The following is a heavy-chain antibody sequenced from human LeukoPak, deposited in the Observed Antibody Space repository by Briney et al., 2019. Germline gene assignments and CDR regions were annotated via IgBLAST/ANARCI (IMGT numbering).Heavy chain of an antibody. CDR1: GYSISRGYY. V-gene: IGHV4-38-2*01. CDR2: MYHRGST. D-gene: IGHD1-26*01. J-gene: IGHJ3*02. Sequence: SETLSLTCAVSGYSISRGYYWGWIRQPPGKGLEWIGTMYHRGSTYYNPSLKSRLTMSIDTSKNDFSLNLSSVTAADTAIYFCIGGSLTRNAFDIWGQGTMVTVSS. CDR3: IGGSLTRNAFDI.